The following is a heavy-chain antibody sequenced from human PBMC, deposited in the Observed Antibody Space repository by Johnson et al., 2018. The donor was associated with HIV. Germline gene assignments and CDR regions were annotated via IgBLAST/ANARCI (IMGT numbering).Heavy chain of an antibody. D-gene: IGHD3-22*01. CDR2: INWNGGRT. CDR1: GFFFDDYG. J-gene: IGHJ3*02. V-gene: IGHV3-20*04. CDR3: ARQHSYDSSGQGGGLDI. Sequence: VQLVESGGGLERPGGSLRLSCAASGFFFDDYGMTWVRQPPGRGLEWVSGINWNGGRTGYADSVKGRFTISRENVNSSLYLQMNSLRAEDTALYYCARQHSYDSSGQGGGLDIWGQGTMVTVSS.